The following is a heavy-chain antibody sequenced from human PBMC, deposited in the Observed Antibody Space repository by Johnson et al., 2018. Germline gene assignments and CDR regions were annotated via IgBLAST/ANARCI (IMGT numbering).Heavy chain of an antibody. Sequence: QVQLVESGGGLVQPGRSLRLSCKASGFILNNYAMHWVRQAPGKGLEWVAVISYDGNNKYYADSVKGRFTVSRDNSKNTVYLQMNSLRAEDTAVYYWARDSDERGFYYYMDVWGKGTTVTVSS. V-gene: IGHV3-30-3*01. J-gene: IGHJ6*03. CDR2: ISYDGNNK. CDR3: ARDSDERGFYYYMDV. CDR1: GFILNNYA. D-gene: IGHD3-16*01.